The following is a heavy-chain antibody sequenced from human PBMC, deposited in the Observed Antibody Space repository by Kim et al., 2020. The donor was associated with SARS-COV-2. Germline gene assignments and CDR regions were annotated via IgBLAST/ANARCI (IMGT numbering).Heavy chain of an antibody. CDR2: ISSDGSIT. V-gene: IGHV3-74*01. CDR3: ARGFSMDGFDV. J-gene: IGHJ6*02. D-gene: IGHD3-10*01. CDR1: RFTFNNYW. Sequence: GGSLRLSCAVSRFTFNNYWINWVRHAPGKGLVWVSRISSDGSITNYADSVKGRFTMSRDNAENTLYLQMNSLRAEDTAVYYCARGFSMDGFDVWGQGT.